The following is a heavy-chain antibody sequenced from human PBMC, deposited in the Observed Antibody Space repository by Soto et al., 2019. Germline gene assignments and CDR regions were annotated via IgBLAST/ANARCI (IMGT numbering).Heavy chain of an antibody. CDR1: GDSVSSDITS. Sequence: QGQLQQSGPGLVKPSQTLSLTCAISGDSVSSDITSWNWIRQSPSRGLEWLGGTYYRSKWFHDYAASVKSRITINPDTPKNQFSLELNSMTPEDTAVYYCARGNALDVWGQGTVVTVSS. J-gene: IGHJ3*01. CDR2: TYYRSKWFH. D-gene: IGHD3-10*01. V-gene: IGHV6-1*01. CDR3: ARGNALDV.